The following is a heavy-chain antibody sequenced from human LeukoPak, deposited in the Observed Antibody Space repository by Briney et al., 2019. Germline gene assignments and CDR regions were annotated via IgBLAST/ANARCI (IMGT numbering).Heavy chain of an antibody. CDR2: ISGSGMSI. Sequence: GGSLRLSCAASGFTFSSYSMNWVRHAPGKGLEWVSYISGSGMSIYYADSVRGRFTISRDNAKNSLYLQMNSLRDEDTAVYYCARHSNKYNDYWGQGTLVTVSS. CDR3: ARHSNKYNDY. V-gene: IGHV3-48*02. CDR1: GFTFSSYS. J-gene: IGHJ4*02. D-gene: IGHD1-14*01.